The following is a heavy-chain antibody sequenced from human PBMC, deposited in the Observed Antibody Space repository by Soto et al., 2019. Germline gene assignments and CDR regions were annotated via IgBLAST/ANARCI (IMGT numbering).Heavy chain of an antibody. Sequence: EVQLLESGGGLVQPGGSLRLSCAASGFTFSSYAMSWVRQAPGKGLEWVSAISGSGGSTYYADSVKGRFTISRDNSKNTLYLQMNSLRADDTAVYYCAKSYDYGGNSLEDYWGQGTLVTVSS. CDR1: GFTFSSYA. CDR2: ISGSGGST. CDR3: AKSYDYGGNSLEDY. D-gene: IGHD4-17*01. V-gene: IGHV3-23*01. J-gene: IGHJ4*02.